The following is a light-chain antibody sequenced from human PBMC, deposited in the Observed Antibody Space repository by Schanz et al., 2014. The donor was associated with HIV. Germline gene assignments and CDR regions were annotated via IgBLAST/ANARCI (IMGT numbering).Light chain of an antibody. Sequence: QSVLTQPPSVSGAPGQRVTISCTGSSSNIGAGHDVHWYQQVPGTAPKLLIYRNNQRPSGVPDRFSGSKSGTSASLAITGLQAEDEADYYCQSYDNRLSVVVFGGGTKLTVL. CDR3: QSYDNRLSVVV. V-gene: IGLV1-40*01. CDR1: SSNIGAGHD. J-gene: IGLJ2*01. CDR2: RNN.